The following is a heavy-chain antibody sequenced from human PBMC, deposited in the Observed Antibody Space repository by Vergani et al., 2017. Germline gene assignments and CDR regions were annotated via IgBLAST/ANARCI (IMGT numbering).Heavy chain of an antibody. V-gene: IGHV2-5*02. J-gene: IGHJ3*02. CDR3: AQTITGSPAEDAFDI. D-gene: IGHD1-20*01. Sequence: QITLKESGPTLVKPTQTLTLTCTFSGFSLSTSGVGVGWIRQPPGKALEWLALIYWDDDKRYSPSLKSRLTITKDTSKNQVVLTMTNMDPVDTATYYCAQTITGSPAEDAFDIWGQGTMVTVSS. CDR2: IYWDDDK. CDR1: GFSLSTSGVG.